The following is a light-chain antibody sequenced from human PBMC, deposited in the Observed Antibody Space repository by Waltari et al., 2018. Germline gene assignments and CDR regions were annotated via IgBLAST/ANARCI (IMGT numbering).Light chain of an antibody. CDR3: QQYGSSPPYT. V-gene: IGKV3-20*01. CDR2: GAS. Sequence: EIVLTQSPGTLSLSPGDRATLSCRASQSVSSSHLAWYQQKPGQAPRLLIYGASSRATGIPDRFSGSGSGTDFTLTISRLEPEDCAVYYCQQYGSSPPYTFGQGTKLEIK. J-gene: IGKJ2*01. CDR1: QSVSSSH.